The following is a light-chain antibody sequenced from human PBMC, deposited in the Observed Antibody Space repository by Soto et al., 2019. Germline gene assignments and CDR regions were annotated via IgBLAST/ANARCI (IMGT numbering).Light chain of an antibody. CDR2: EAS. J-gene: IGKJ4*01. Sequence: DIQMTQSPSTLSASVGDRVTITCRASQSISSWLAWYQQKPGKAPKFLIYEASSLKSGGPSRLSGSGSGTEFTLTISSLQPDDFATYFCQQYNSDPLTFGGGIKVEIK. CDR3: QQYNSDPLT. V-gene: IGKV1-5*03. CDR1: QSISSW.